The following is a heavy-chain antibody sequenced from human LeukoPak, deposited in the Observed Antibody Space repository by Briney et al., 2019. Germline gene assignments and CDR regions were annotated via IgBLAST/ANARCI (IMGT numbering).Heavy chain of an antibody. CDR1: GYTFTSYN. Sequence: ASVSVSLKASGYTFTSYNMHLVRQAPGPGLELMEIINPSGGSTSYAQKFQSRVTMTRDTSTSTVYMELSSLRSQDTAVYYCARDRKQELYFDYWGQGTLVTVSS. J-gene: IGHJ4*02. V-gene: IGHV1-46*01. CDR3: ARDRKQELYFDY. D-gene: IGHD1-7*01. CDR2: INPSGGST.